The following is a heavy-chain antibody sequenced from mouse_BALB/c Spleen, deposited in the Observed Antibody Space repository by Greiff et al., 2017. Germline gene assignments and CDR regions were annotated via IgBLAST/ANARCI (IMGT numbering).Heavy chain of an antibody. CDR1: GYTFTSYW. CDR2: INPSTGYT. D-gene: IGHD3-1*01. Sequence: QVQLQQSGAELAKPGASVKMSCKASGYTFTSYWMHWVKQRPGQGLEWIGYINPSTGYTEYNQKFKDKATLTADKSSSTAYMQLSSLTSEDSAVYYCATHSSGYDAMDYWGQGTSVTVSS. J-gene: IGHJ4*01. V-gene: IGHV1-7*01. CDR3: ATHSSGYDAMDY.